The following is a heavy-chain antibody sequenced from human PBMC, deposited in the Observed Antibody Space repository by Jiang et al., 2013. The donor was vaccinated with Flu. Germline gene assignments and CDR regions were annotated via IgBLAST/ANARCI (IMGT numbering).Heavy chain of an antibody. J-gene: IGHJ6*02. CDR2: MNPNSGNT. Sequence: SGAEVKKPGASVKVSCKASGYTFTSYDINWVRQATGQGLEWMGWMNPNSGNTGYAQKFQGRVTMTRNTSISTAYMELSSLRSEDTAVYYCARGYCSGGSCYSEDYYGMDVWGQGTTVTVSS. V-gene: IGHV1-8*01. CDR3: ARGYCSGGSCYSEDYYGMDV. CDR1: GYTFTSYD. D-gene: IGHD2-15*01.